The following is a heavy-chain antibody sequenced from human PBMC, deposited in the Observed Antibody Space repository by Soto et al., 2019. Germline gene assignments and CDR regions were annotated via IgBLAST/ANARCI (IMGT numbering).Heavy chain of an antibody. Sequence: QVQLVESGGGVVQPGRSLRLSCAASGFTFSSYAMHWVRQAPGKGLEWVAVISYDGSNKYYADSVEGRFTISRDNSKNTRYLQMNSLRAEDTAVYYCARPMTRDYWGQGTLVTVSS. CDR1: GFTFSSYA. J-gene: IGHJ4*02. CDR3: ARPMTRDY. CDR2: ISYDGSNK. V-gene: IGHV3-30-3*01.